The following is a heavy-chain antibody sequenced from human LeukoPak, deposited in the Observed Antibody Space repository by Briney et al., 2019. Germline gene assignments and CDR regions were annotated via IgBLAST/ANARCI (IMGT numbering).Heavy chain of an antibody. J-gene: IGHJ4*02. CDR2: INWNGGST. V-gene: IGHV3-20*04. CDR3: ARGGVGGRYPHY. D-gene: IGHD3-9*01. CDR1: GFTFDDYG. Sequence: GGSLRLSCAAPGFTFDDYGMSWVRQAPGKGLEWVSGINWNGGSTGYADSVKGRFTISRDNAKNSLYLQMNSLRAEDTALYYCARGGVGGRYPHYWGQGTLVTVSS.